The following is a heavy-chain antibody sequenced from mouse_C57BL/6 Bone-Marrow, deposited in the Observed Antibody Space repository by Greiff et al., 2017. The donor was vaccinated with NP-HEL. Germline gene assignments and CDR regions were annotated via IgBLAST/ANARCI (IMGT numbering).Heavy chain of an antibody. CDR2: IHPNSGST. CDR1: GYTFTSYW. J-gene: IGHJ3*01. CDR3: ARGAYYYGSTFAY. D-gene: IGHD1-1*01. V-gene: IGHV1-64*01. Sequence: VQLQQPGAELVKPGASVKLSCKASGYTFTSYWMHWVKQRPGQGLEWIGMIHPNSGSTNYNEKFKSKATLTVDKSSSTAYMQLSSLTSEDSAVYYCARGAYYYGSTFAYWGQGTLVTVSA.